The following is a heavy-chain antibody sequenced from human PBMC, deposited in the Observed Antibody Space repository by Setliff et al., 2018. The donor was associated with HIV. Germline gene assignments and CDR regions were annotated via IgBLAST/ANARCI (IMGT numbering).Heavy chain of an antibody. V-gene: IGHV3-23*01. CDR2: ISGSGDST. CDR3: AKGTGGGTYVSNYYYMDV. CDR1: GFTFSFHA. Sequence: SLRLSCAASGFTFSFHAMTWVRQAPGKGLEWVSGISGSGDSTYYAESVKGRFTISRDNSKNTMFLQMNNLRAEDTAFYYCAKGTGGGTYVSNYYYMDVWGKGTTVTVSS. D-gene: IGHD1-26*01. J-gene: IGHJ6*03.